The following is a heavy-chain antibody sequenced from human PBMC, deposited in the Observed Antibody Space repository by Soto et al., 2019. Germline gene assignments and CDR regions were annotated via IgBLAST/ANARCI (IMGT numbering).Heavy chain of an antibody. J-gene: IGHJ6*02. D-gene: IGHD3-3*01. CDR2: ITRSGST. CDR3: ARVGVEVTIFGGVRRKPYYYSGMNV. Sequence: SVSLSRPCAVYRECFRCYYWIWNSKTPGKGLEWIGNITRSGSTSSNPSLKSRVTISVDTSKNQFVLKLSSVTAADTAVYYCARVGVEVTIFGGVRRKPYYYSGMNVWGQGTTVTVSS. CDR1: RECFRCYY. V-gene: IGHV4-34*01.